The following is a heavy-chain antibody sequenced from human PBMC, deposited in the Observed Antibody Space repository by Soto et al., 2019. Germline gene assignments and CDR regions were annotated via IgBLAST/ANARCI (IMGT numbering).Heavy chain of an antibody. CDR1: GYTYTSYA. CDR2: VDTGNGNR. D-gene: IGHD2-2*01. CDR3: ARDDKWDPRGVVAQPDDYLDY. Sequence: ASVKVSCKASGYTYTSYARHWVRKAPEQSLEWMGWVDTGNGNRKYSQKFQGRVTITRDTYANKADMEMSSLRSEDTAVYYCARDDKWDPRGVVAQPDDYLDYWGQGTPDTGSS. V-gene: IGHV1-3*04. J-gene: IGHJ4*02.